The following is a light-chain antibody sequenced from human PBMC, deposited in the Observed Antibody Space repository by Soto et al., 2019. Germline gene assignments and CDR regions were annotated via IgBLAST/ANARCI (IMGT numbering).Light chain of an antibody. V-gene: IGKV3-15*01. J-gene: IGKJ1*01. CDR2: GAS. CDR3: QQYKNWPPRT. Sequence: EIVMTQSPATLSVSPGERATLSCRASQSVSSNLAWYQQKPGQAPRLLSYGASTRATGIPARFSGSGSGTEFTLTISSLQSEDFAVYYCQQYKNWPPRTFGQGTKVDFK. CDR1: QSVSSN.